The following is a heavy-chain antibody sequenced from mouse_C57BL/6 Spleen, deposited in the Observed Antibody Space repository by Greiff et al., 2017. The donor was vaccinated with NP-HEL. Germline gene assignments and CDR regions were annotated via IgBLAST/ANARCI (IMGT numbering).Heavy chain of an antibody. J-gene: IGHJ2*01. D-gene: IGHD2-5*01. CDR1: GYTFTSYW. Sequence: VQLQQPGAELVMPGASVKLSCKASGYTFTSYWMHWVKQRPGQGLEWIGEIDPSDSYTNYNQKFKGKSTLTVDKSSSTAYMQLSSLTSEDSAVYYCARSEDSNYYFDYWGQGTTLTVSS. CDR3: ARSEDSNYYFDY. CDR2: IDPSDSYT. V-gene: IGHV1-69*01.